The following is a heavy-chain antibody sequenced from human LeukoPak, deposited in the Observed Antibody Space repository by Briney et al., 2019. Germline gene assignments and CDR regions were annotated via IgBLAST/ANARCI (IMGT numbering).Heavy chain of an antibody. D-gene: IGHD3-9*01. J-gene: IGHJ4*02. CDR1: GFTFSSYW. Sequence: GGSLRLSCAASGFTFSSYWMRWVRQAPGKGLDWVANIKQDGSEKYYVDSVKGRFTISRDNSKNTLYLQINSLRAEDTAVYYCAKWGDYDVLTGYYVSDYWGQGTLVTVSS. CDR2: IKQDGSEK. V-gene: IGHV3-7*03. CDR3: AKWGDYDVLTGYYVSDY.